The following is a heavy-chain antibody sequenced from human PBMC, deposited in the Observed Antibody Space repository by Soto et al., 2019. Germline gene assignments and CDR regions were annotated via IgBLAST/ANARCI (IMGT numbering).Heavy chain of an antibody. CDR3: ARDRYDSSGSDY. J-gene: IGHJ4*02. D-gene: IGHD3-22*01. CDR2: IYYSGST. V-gene: IGHV4-31*03. Sequence: PSETLSLTGTVSGGSISSGGYYWSWIRQHPGKGLEWIGYIYYSGSTYYNPSLKSRVTISADTSKNQSSLKLSSVTAADTAVYYCARDRYDSSGSDYWGQGTLVTVSS. CDR1: GGSISSGGYY.